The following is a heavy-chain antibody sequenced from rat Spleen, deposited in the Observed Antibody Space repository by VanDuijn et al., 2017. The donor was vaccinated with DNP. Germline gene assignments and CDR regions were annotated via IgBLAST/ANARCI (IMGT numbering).Heavy chain of an antibody. Sequence: EVHLVESGGGLVQPGRSLKLSCAASGFTFSDYNMAWVRRSPRRGLEWVATVFYDGRGTNYRDSVKGRFTISRDNAKSTLYLQMDSLRSEDTATYYCARPDYWGQGVMVTVSS. CDR3: ARPDY. CDR1: GFTFSDYN. CDR2: VFYDGRGT. V-gene: IGHV5-7*01. J-gene: IGHJ2*01.